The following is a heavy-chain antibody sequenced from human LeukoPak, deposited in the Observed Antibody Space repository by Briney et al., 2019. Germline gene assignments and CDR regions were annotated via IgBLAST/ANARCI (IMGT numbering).Heavy chain of an antibody. CDR1: GFTFSSYW. CDR2: IGYDGSNK. D-gene: IGHD2-2*01. CDR3: AKGGYCSSTSCYRRGFDY. V-gene: IGHV3-33*06. Sequence: GGSLRLSCAASGFTFSSYWMHWVRKAPGKGLGGGAVIGYDGSNKYYADSVKGRFTISRDNSKNTLYLQMNSLRAEDTAVYYCAKGGYCSSTSCYRRGFDYWGQGTLVTVSS. J-gene: IGHJ4*02.